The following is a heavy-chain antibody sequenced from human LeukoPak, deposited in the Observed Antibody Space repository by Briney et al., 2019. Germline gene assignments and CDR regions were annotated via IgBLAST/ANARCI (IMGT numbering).Heavy chain of an antibody. V-gene: IGHV4-59*01. Sequence: SETLSLTCTVSGGSIKNYYWSWIRQPPGKGLEWIGYIYHSGSTNYNPSLKSRVTISVDSSKNQFSLKLSSVTAADTAVYYCARGWGYFDYWGQGTLVTVSS. D-gene: IGHD3-16*01. J-gene: IGHJ4*02. CDR3: ARGWGYFDY. CDR2: IYHSGST. CDR1: GGSIKNYY.